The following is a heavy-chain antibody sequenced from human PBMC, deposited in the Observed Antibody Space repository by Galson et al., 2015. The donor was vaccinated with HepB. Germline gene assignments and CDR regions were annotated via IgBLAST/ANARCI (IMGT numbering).Heavy chain of an antibody. D-gene: IGHD4-11*01. CDR3: ARARLVMTTVTTRDNWFDP. Sequence: SVKVSCKASGYTFTGYYMHWVRQAPGQGLEWMGWINPNSGGTNYAQKFQGRVTMTRDTSISTAYMELSRLRSDDTAVYYCARARLVMTTVTTRDNWFDPWGQGTLVTVSS. J-gene: IGHJ5*02. CDR1: GYTFTGYY. CDR2: INPNSGGT. V-gene: IGHV1-2*02.